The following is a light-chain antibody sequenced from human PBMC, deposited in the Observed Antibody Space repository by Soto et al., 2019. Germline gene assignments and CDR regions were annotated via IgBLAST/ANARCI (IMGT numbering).Light chain of an antibody. V-gene: IGKV3-20*01. Sequence: EIVLTQSPGTLSLSPGERATLSCRASQSVRYNYLAWYQQKPGQAPRLLIFAASSRATGIPDRFSGSGSGTDFTLTISRLEPEDFAMYYCQQYGSSPRTFGQGTKVEIK. CDR3: QQYGSSPRT. J-gene: IGKJ1*01. CDR2: AAS. CDR1: QSVRYNY.